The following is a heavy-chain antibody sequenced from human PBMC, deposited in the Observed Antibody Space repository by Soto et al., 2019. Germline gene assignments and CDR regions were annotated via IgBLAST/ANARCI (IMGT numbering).Heavy chain of an antibody. CDR3: AHRRAGIAARSWFDP. D-gene: IGHD6-6*01. J-gene: IGHJ5*02. CDR2: IYWDDDK. Sequence: GSGPTLVNPTQTLTLTCTFSGFSLSTSGVGVGWIRQPPGKALEWLALIYWDDDKRYSPSRKSRLTITKDTSKNQVVLTMTNMDPVDTATYYCAHRRAGIAARSWFDPWGQGTLVTVSS. V-gene: IGHV2-5*02. CDR1: GFSLSTSGVG.